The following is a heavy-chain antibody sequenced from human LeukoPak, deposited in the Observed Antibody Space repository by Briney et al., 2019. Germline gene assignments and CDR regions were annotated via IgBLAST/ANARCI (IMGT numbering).Heavy chain of an antibody. CDR2: ISSGSNDI. Sequence: GGSLRLSCAGSGFTFSSYSTNWVRQAPGKGLEWVSCISSGSNDIYYADSVKGRFTISRDNAKNSLYLEMNSLRAEDTAVYYCARSIGAAYFDNWGQGTLVTVSS. D-gene: IGHD6-13*01. V-gene: IGHV3-21*01. CDR1: GFTFSSYS. CDR3: ARSIGAAYFDN. J-gene: IGHJ4*02.